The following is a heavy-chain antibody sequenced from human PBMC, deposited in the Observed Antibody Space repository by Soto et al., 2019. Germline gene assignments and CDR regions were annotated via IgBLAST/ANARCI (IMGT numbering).Heavy chain of an antibody. D-gene: IGHD4-17*01. CDR2: IVPIFGTT. Sequence: QVQVVQSGTEVKKPGSSVKVSCKISGGAFSTYGIHWVRQAPGQGLEWVGGIVPIFGTTRNAQKFQGRVTFSADKSASTAYMDLTSLTSEDTAIYFCGRVSLYGDVGYYDFWGRGTLIAVSS. J-gene: IGHJ4*02. CDR3: GRVSLYGDVGYYDF. V-gene: IGHV1-69*06. CDR1: GGAFSTYG.